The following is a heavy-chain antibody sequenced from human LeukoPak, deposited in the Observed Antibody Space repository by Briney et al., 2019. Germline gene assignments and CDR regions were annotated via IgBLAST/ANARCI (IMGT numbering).Heavy chain of an antibody. D-gene: IGHD3-22*01. Sequence: GGSLRLSCAASEFTVSNSFMNWVRQAPGKGLEWVSIIYADGRTYYADSVMGRFTISRDDSKNTLYLQMNSLRAEDTAVYYCAKYRITMIVVGGAFDIWGQGTMVTVSS. CDR1: EFTVSNSF. CDR3: AKYRITMIVVGGAFDI. J-gene: IGHJ3*02. CDR2: IYADGRT. V-gene: IGHV3-53*01.